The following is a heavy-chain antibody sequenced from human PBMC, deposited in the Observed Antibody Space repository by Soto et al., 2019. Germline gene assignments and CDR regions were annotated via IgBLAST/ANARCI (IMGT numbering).Heavy chain of an antibody. CDR3: AKETEAKVLLLARKSEAFDS. V-gene: IGHV3-23*01. J-gene: IGHJ3*01. CDR1: GFTFSSYA. Sequence: EVQLLESGGGLVQPGGSLRLSCAASGFTFSSYAMSWVRQSPGKGLEWVSAVSGSGGSTYYADSVRGRFTIARDESTNMVLLQMNSLRAEDTGINIFAKETEAKVLLLARKSEAFDSRGLGTMVTVSS. CDR2: VSGSGGST. D-gene: IGHD3-3*02.